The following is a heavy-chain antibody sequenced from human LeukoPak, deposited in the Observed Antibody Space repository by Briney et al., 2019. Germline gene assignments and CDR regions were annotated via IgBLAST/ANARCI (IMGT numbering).Heavy chain of an antibody. CDR2: INHSGST. D-gene: IGHD2-2*01. CDR3: ARGFVVVPAAIKY. V-gene: IGHV4-34*01. CDR1: GGSFSGYY. Sequence: SEALSLTCAVYGGSFSGYYWSWIRQPPGKGLEWIGEINHSGSTNYNPSLKSRVTISVDTSKNQFSLKLSSVTAADTAVYYCARGFVVVPAAIKYWGQGTLVTVSS. J-gene: IGHJ4*02.